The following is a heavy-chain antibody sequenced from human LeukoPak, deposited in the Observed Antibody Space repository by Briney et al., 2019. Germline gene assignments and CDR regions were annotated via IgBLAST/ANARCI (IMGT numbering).Heavy chain of an antibody. D-gene: IGHD3-10*01. CDR3: AKDNKWFRELLFDY. CDR2: ISGSGGST. J-gene: IGHJ4*02. V-gene: IGHV3-23*01. Sequence: TGGSLRLSCAASGFTFSSYAMSWVRQAPGKGLEWVSAISGSGGSTYYADSVKGRFTISRDNSKNTLYLQMNSLRAEDTAVYYCAKDNKWFRELLFDYWGQGTLVTVSS. CDR1: GFTFSSYA.